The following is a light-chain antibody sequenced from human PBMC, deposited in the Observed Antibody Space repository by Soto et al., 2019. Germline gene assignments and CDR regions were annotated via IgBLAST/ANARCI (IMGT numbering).Light chain of an antibody. CDR3: QHCSNWPLT. CDR2: LAS. J-gene: IGKJ4*02. Sequence: EIVMTQSPATLSVSPGEKATLSCRASQSVYNNLAWYQQNSGQAPRLLLFLASTRSTGIPARLSGSGSGTAFTPAISSLQSGDFPVYCCQHCSNWPLTCGGGTKVET. V-gene: IGKV3-15*01. CDR1: QSVYNN.